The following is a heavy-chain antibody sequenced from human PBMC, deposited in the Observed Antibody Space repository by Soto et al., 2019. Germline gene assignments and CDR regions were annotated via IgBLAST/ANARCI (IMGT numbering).Heavy chain of an antibody. Sequence: EVQLVETGGGLIQPGGSLRLSCAASGFSISSNYMTWVRQAPGKGLEWVSLLYSGGTSYYEDSVKGRFTISSDNSKNTLFLQMNRLKTENTAVYYCATGQQVSTIRGVQGFDSWGQGNLVTVSS. CDR3: ATGQQVSTIRGVQGFDS. D-gene: IGHD5-12*01. CDR2: LYSGGTS. V-gene: IGHV3-53*02. J-gene: IGHJ4*02. CDR1: GFSISSNY.